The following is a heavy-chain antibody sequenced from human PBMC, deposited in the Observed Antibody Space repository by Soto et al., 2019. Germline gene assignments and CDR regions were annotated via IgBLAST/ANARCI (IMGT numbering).Heavy chain of an antibody. Sequence: ASVKVSCKTAGYTFSAYAISWVRQAPGQGLEWMGGIIPIFGTANYAQKFQGRVTITADESTSTAYMELSSLRSEDTAVYYCARVNPEDYYYGMDVWGQGTTVTVSS. V-gene: IGHV1-69*13. CDR3: ARVNPEDYYYGMDV. CDR1: GYTFSAYA. CDR2: IIPIFGTA. J-gene: IGHJ6*02.